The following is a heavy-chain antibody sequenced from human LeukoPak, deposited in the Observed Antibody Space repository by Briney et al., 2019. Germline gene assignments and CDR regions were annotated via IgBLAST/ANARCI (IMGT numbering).Heavy chain of an antibody. D-gene: IGHD3-22*01. CDR3: AKNYYYDSSGAFDY. CDR2: ISSSSSYI. Sequence: PGGSLRLSCAAPGFTFSSYSMKWVRQAPGKGLEWVSSISSSSSYIYYADSVKGRFTISRDNSKNTLYLQMNSLRAEDTAVYYCAKNYYYDSSGAFDYWGQGTLVTVSS. J-gene: IGHJ4*02. CDR1: GFTFSSYS. V-gene: IGHV3-21*01.